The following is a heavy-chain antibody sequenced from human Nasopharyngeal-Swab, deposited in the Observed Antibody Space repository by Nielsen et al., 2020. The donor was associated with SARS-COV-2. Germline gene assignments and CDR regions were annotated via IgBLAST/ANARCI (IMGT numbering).Heavy chain of an antibody. V-gene: IGHV3-48*04. CDR2: ISSPSSTI. CDR3: ARDQTGSSQSYYYYCYMDV. D-gene: IGHD6-13*01. Sequence: GESLKISCAASGFTFSSYSMNWVRQAPGTGLEWVSYISSPSSTIYYADSVKGRFTISRDNAKNSLYLQMNSLRVEDTAMYFCARDQTGSSQSYYYYCYMDVWGKGTTVTVSS. J-gene: IGHJ6*03. CDR1: GFTFSSYS.